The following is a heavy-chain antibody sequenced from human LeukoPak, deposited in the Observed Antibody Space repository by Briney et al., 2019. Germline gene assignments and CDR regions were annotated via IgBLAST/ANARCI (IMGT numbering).Heavy chain of an antibody. CDR2: ITSSGDGT. Sequence: GGSLRLSCAASGFTFSSDAMTWVRQAPGKGLEWVSSITSSGDGTYYADSVKGRFTISRDNAKNTLYLHMHSLRPEDTAVYYCTRSPYSSSWTFEYWGQGTLVSVPS. V-gene: IGHV3-23*01. CDR1: GFTFSSDA. J-gene: IGHJ4*02. D-gene: IGHD6-13*01. CDR3: TRSPYSSSWTFEY.